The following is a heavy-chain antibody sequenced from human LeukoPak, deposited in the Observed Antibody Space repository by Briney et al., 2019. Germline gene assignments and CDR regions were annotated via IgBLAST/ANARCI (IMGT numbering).Heavy chain of an antibody. CDR2: INPNSGGT. D-gene: IGHD3-9*01. CDR1: GYTFTGYY. CDR3: ARGGYDILTGYWPLDY. Sequence: ASVKVSCKASGYTFTGYYMHWVRQAPGQGLEWMGWINPNSGGTNYAQKFQGWVTMTRDTSISTAYMELSRLRSDDTAVYYCARGGYDILTGYWPLDYWGQGTLVTVSS. V-gene: IGHV1-2*04. J-gene: IGHJ4*02.